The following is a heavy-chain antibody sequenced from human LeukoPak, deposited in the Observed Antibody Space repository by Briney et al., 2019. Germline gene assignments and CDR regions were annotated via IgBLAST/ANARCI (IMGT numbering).Heavy chain of an antibody. CDR2: IYHSGST. V-gene: IGHV4-4*02. J-gene: IGHJ3*02. Sequence: SETLSLTFAVSGGSISSNNWWSWVRQPPGKGLEWIWEIYHSGSTNYNPSLKSRVTISVDKSKNQFSLKLSSVTAADTAVYYCAREKYCSGGSCSRGDAFDIWGQGTMVTVSS. D-gene: IGHD2-15*01. CDR3: AREKYCSGGSCSRGDAFDI. CDR1: GGSISSNNW.